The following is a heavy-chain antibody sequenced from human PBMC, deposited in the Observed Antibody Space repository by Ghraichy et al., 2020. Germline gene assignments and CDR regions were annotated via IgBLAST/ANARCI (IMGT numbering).Heavy chain of an antibody. Sequence: SETLSLTCTVSGGSISSYYWSWIRQPPGKGLEWIGYIYYSGSTNYNPSLKSRVTISVDTSKNQFSLKLSSVTAADTAVYYCARGPQSTYDSSGYYWDYWGQGTLVTVSS. V-gene: IGHV4-59*01. CDR1: GGSISSYY. CDR3: ARGPQSTYDSSGYYWDY. J-gene: IGHJ4*02. D-gene: IGHD3-22*01. CDR2: IYYSGST.